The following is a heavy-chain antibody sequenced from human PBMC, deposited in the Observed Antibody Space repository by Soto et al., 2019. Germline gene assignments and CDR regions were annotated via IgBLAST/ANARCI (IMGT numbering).Heavy chain of an antibody. V-gene: IGHV4-39*01. J-gene: IGHJ4*02. CDR3: ARLSPHSDLSPYMIVVVRPPFNRGVFDY. Sequence: QLQLQESGPGLVKPSETLSLTCTVSGGSISSSSYYWGWIRQPPGKGLEWIGSIYYSGSTYYNPSLKSRVTVSDDTSKNQFSLKRRSVTAADTAVYYCARLSPHSDLSPYMIVVVRPPFNRGVFDYWGQGTLVTVSS. D-gene: IGHD3-22*01. CDR1: GGSISSSSYY. CDR2: IYYSGST.